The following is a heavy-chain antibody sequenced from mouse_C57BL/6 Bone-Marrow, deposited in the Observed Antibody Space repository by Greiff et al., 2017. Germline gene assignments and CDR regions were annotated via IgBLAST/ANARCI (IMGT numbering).Heavy chain of an antibody. Sequence: VKLVESGAELARPGASVKLSCKASGYTFTSYGISWVKQRTGQGLEWIGEIYPRSGNTYYNEKFKGKATLTADKSSSTAYMELRSLTSEDSAVYFCADYGSCFDYWGQGTTLTVSS. J-gene: IGHJ2*01. CDR2: IYPRSGNT. D-gene: IGHD1-1*01. V-gene: IGHV1-81*01. CDR1: GYTFTSYG. CDR3: ADYGSCFDY.